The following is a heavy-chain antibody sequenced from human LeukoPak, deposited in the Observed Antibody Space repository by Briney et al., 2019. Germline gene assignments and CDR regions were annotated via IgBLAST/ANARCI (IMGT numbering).Heavy chain of an antibody. V-gene: IGHV3-53*01. CDR1: GFTVSSKY. Sequence: PGGSLRLSCAASGFTVSSKYMSWVRQAPGKGLEWVSVIYSGGSTYYADSVKGRFTISRDNSKNTLYLQMNSLRAEDTAVYYCAKGKNDHPQWLVYYYYGMDVWGQGTTVTVSS. D-gene: IGHD6-19*01. CDR3: AKGKNDHPQWLVYYYYGMDV. J-gene: IGHJ6*02. CDR2: IYSGGST.